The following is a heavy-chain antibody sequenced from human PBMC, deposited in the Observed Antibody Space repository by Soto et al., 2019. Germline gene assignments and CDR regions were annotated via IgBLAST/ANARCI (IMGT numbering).Heavy chain of an antibody. CDR2: ISAYNGNT. J-gene: IGHJ6*03. CDR3: ARYIVVVPAAIEVYYYYYMDV. Sequence: ASVKVSCKASGYTFTSYGISWVRQAPGQGLEWMGWISAYNGNTNYAQKLQGRVTMTTDTSTSTAYMELRSLRSDDTAVYYCARYIVVVPAAIEVYYYYYMDVWGKGTKVTVSS. D-gene: IGHD2-2*02. CDR1: GYTFTSYG. V-gene: IGHV1-18*01.